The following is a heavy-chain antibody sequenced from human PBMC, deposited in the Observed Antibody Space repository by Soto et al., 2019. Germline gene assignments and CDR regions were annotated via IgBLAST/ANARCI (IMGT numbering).Heavy chain of an antibody. V-gene: IGHV1-18*01. CDR1: GYTFRSYG. CDR2: ISGYNGNT. Sequence: ASVKVSCKASGYTFRSYGISWVRQAPGQGLEWMGWISGYNGNTHYSQKFQGKVTMTTDTSTSTAYMELRNLRSDDTAVYYCAKADSNYAGRFSYYYLDVWGTGTMVTVSS. J-gene: IGHJ6*03. CDR3: AKADSNYAGRFSYYYLDV. D-gene: IGHD4-4*01.